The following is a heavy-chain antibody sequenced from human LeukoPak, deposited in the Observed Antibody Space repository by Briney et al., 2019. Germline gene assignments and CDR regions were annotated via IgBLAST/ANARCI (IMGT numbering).Heavy chain of an antibody. CDR2: IYYTGST. Sequence: PSETLSLTCTVSGGSISSSSYYWGWIRQPPGKGLEWIGNIYYTGSTYYNPSLKSRVTISVDTSKNQFSLKLDSVTAADTAVYYCAKGTSSGWYYFDYWGQGTLVTVSS. J-gene: IGHJ4*02. D-gene: IGHD6-19*01. CDR3: AKGTSSGWYYFDY. CDR1: GGSISSSSYY. V-gene: IGHV4-39*07.